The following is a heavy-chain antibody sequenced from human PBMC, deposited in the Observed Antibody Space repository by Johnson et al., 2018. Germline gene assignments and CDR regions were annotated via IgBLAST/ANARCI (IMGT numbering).Heavy chain of an antibody. Sequence: QVQLVQSGGGVVQPGRSLRLSCAASGFTFSSYALHWVRLAPGKGLEWVAFISYDGNNKHYADSVKGRFTISKDNSKNTLYLQMNSLRPEDTAVYYCARDWEEMATITRYFQHWGQGTLVTVSS. D-gene: IGHD5-24*01. J-gene: IGHJ1*01. CDR3: ARDWEEMATITRYFQH. V-gene: IGHV3-30-3*01. CDR2: ISYDGNNK. CDR1: GFTFSSYA.